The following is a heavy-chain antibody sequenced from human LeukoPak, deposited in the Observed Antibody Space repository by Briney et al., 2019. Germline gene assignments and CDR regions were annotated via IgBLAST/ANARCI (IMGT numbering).Heavy chain of an antibody. D-gene: IGHD6-13*01. CDR3: ARDNSYSSSWLVPRGYYAFDI. CDR1: GGSISSYY. CDR2: ICTSGST. Sequence: SETLSLTCTVSGGSISSYYWSWIRQPAGKGLEWIGRICTSGSTNYNPSLKSRVTMSVDTSKNQFSLKLSSVTAADTAVYYCARDNSYSSSWLVPRGYYAFDIWGQGTMVTVSS. V-gene: IGHV4-4*07. J-gene: IGHJ3*02.